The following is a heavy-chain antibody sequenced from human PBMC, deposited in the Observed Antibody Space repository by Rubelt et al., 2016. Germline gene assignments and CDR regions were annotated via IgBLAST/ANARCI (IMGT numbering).Heavy chain of an antibody. Sequence: DVQLVESGGGLIQPGGSLRLSCEASGFTFSSYRMNWVRQAPGKGLEWVSAISGRGGTTYYADSVKGRFTISRDNSKNSLYLQMNRLGAEDTAVYYCATDRASKVLTDWGQGTLVTVSS. CDR1: GFTFSSYR. J-gene: IGHJ4*02. D-gene: IGHD4/OR15-4a*01. V-gene: IGHV3-23*04. CDR2: ISGRGGTT. CDR3: ATDRASKVLTD.